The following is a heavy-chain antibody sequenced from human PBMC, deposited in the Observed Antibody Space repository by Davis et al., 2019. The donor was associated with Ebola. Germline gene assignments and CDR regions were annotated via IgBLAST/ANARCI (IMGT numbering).Heavy chain of an antibody. V-gene: IGHV4-39*07. CDR1: GGSISSSSYY. CDR2: IYYSGST. D-gene: IGHD2-21*01. Sequence: SETLSLTCTVSGGSISSSSYYWGWIRQPPGKGLEWIGSIYYSGSTNYNPSLKSRVTISVDTSKNQFSLKLSSVTAADTAVYYCARGDWLYYYGMDVWGQGTTVTVSS. CDR3: ARGDWLYYYGMDV. J-gene: IGHJ6*02.